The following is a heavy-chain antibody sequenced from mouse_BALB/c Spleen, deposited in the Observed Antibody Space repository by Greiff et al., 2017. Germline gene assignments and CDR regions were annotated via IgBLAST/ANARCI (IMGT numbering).Heavy chain of an antibody. J-gene: IGHJ2*01. CDR2: ISSGGST. Sequence: EVQVVESGGGLVKPGGSLKLSCAASGFTFSSYAMSWVRQTPEKRLEWVASISSGGSTYYPDSVKGRFTISRDNARNILYLQMSSLRSEDTAMYYCARGGMGTTADYWGQGTTLTVSS. CDR1: GFTFSSYA. V-gene: IGHV5-6-5*01. CDR3: ARGGMGTTADY. D-gene: IGHD2-3*01.